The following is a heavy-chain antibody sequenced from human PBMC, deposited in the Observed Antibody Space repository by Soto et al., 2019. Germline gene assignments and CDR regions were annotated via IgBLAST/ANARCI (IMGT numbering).Heavy chain of an antibody. J-gene: IGHJ3*02. V-gene: IGHV4-34*01. D-gene: IGHD6-13*01. CDR3: ARVPRTYRGSSGQEDAFDI. CDR2: INHSGST. Sequence: SETLSLTCAVYGGSFSGYYWSWIRQPPGKGLEWIGEINHSGSTNYNPSLKSRVTISVDTSKNQFSLKLSSVTAADTAVYYCARVPRTYRGSSGQEDAFDIWGQGTMVTVSS. CDR1: GGSFSGYY.